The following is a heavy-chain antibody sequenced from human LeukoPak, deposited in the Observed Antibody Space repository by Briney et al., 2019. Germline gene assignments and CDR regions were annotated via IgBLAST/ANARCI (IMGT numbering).Heavy chain of an antibody. Sequence: SETLSLTCTVSGVSISSGVFYWSWIRQHPGKGLEWIGYIYFGGSTYYSPSLKSRLTISVDTSKNQFSLKLTSVIAADTAVYFCARDQTGRGYFDYWGQGTLVTVSS. CDR2: IYFGGST. CDR3: ARDQTGRGYFDY. V-gene: IGHV4-31*03. CDR1: GVSISSGVFY. D-gene: IGHD3-10*01. J-gene: IGHJ4*02.